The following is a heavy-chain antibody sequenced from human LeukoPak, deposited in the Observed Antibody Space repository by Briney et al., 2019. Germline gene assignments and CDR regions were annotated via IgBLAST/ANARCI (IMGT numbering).Heavy chain of an antibody. J-gene: IGHJ5*02. Sequence: SETLSLTCAVYGGSFSGYYWSWIRQPPGKGLEWIGEINHSGSTNYNPSLKSRVTISVDTSKNQFSLKLSSVTAADTAVYYCAREGLRLGELSSPWGQGTLATVSS. CDR3: AREGLRLGELSSP. CDR1: GGSFSGYY. V-gene: IGHV4-34*01. CDR2: INHSGST. D-gene: IGHD3-16*02.